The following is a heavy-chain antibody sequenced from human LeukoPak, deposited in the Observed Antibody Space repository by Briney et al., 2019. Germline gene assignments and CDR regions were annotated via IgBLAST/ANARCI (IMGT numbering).Heavy chain of an antibody. V-gene: IGHV6-1*01. Sequence: SQTLSLTCAFSGDSVSSKSAAWNWIRQSPSRGLEWLGRIYYRFKRNNDYAVTVRGPITINPHTSKNHFSLLLNSVTPEDTAMYYCARYAGLGVPDYWGQGTLVTASS. D-gene: IGHD2-8*01. CDR2: IYYRFKRNN. CDR3: ARYAGLGVPDY. J-gene: IGHJ4*02. CDR1: GDSVSSKSAA.